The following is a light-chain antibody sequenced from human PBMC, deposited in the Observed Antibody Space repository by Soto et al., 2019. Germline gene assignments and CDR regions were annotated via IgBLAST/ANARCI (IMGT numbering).Light chain of an antibody. CDR3: QQSYSSSWT. CDR2: GTS. J-gene: IGKJ1*01. Sequence: IQMTHSPSSLSSSFGDIVTITCRASQSISNSLNWYQQKPGKAPNLLIYGTSSLQSGVPSRFSGSGSGTDFTLTISSLQREDFATYYCQQSYSSSWTFGQGTKVDI. V-gene: IGKV1-39*01. CDR1: QSISNS.